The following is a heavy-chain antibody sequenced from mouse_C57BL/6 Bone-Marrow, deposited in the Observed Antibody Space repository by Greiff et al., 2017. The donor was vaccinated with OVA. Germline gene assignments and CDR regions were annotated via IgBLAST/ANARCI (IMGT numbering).Heavy chain of an antibody. CDR3: ARDAWGDHYAMDY. D-gene: IGHD3-3*01. CDR2: SRNKANDYTT. CDR1: GFTFSDFY. Sequence: EVKVVESGGGLVQSGRSLRLSCATSGFTFSDFYMEWVRQAPGKGLEWIAASRNKANDYTTEYSASVKGRFIVSRDTSQSILYLQMNALRAEDTAIYYCARDAWGDHYAMDYWGQGTSVTVSS. V-gene: IGHV7-1*01. J-gene: IGHJ4*01.